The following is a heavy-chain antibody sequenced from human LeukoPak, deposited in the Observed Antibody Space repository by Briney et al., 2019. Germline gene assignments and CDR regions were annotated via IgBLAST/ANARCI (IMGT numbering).Heavy chain of an antibody. CDR2: IKSKTDRCTI. CDR3: TTDAATIAAAGTGPY. D-gene: IGHD6-13*01. J-gene: IGHJ4*02. Sequence: GGSLRLSCAASGFTFSNAWMTWVRQAPGKGLEWVGRIKSKTDRCTIDYAAPVKGRFTISRDDSKNTLGLQMNSLKTEDTAVYYCTTDAATIAAAGTGPYWGQGTLVTVSS. CDR1: GFTFSNAW. V-gene: IGHV3-15*01.